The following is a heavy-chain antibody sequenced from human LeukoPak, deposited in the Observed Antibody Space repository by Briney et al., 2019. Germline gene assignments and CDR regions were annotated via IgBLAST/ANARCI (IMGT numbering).Heavy chain of an antibody. CDR3: ARLYGSGSYYNFHYFDY. J-gene: IGHJ4*02. CDR1: GYTFTGYY. CDR2: INPNSGGT. D-gene: IGHD3-10*01. Sequence: GASVKASCKASGYTFTGYYMHWVRQAPGQGLEWMGRINPNSGGTNYAQKFQGRVTMTRDTSISTAYMELSRLRSDDTAVYYCARLYGSGSYYNFHYFDYWGQGXXVTVSS. V-gene: IGHV1-2*06.